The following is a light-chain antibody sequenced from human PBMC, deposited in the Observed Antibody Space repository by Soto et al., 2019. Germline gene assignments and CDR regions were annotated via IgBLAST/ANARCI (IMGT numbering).Light chain of an antibody. CDR1: SSTVGGFNV. V-gene: IGLV2-23*02. CDR3: CSYVGATTYV. CDR2: EVI. J-gene: IGLJ1*01. Sequence: QSVLTQPASVSGSTGQSITISCTGTSSTVGGFNVVSWYQQHPGKAPKVIIYEVIKRPSGVSNRFSGSNSGSTASLTISGLQAEDEADYYCCSYVGATTYVFGTGTKVTVL.